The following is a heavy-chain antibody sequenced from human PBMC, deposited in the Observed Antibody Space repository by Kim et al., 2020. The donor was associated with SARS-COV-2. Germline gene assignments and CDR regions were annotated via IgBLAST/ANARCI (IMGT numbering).Heavy chain of an antibody. CDR3: GRDRGVTATY. V-gene: IGHV3-49*04. J-gene: IGHJ4*02. D-gene: IGHD2-21*02. CDR2: VRTKPKGETT. Sequence: GGSLRLSCQGSGFTFGYYAINWVRQAPGKGLEWVGFVRTKPKGETTDYAASVKGRFTISRDDSKNITFLQMDSLTADDTAVYYCGRDRGVTATYRGQGTLVSVPS. CDR1: GFTFGYYA.